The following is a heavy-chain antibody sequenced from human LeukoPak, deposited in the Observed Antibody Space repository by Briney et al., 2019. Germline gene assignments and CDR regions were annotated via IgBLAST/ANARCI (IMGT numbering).Heavy chain of an antibody. CDR2: ISAYNGNT. Sequence: GASVKVSCKTSGFTITNYAIHWVRQAPGQGLEWMGWISAYNGNTNYAQKLQGRVTMTTDTSTSTAYMELRSLRSDDTAVYYCARSWVLDYWGQGTLVTVSS. D-gene: IGHD3-10*01. CDR3: ARSWVLDY. J-gene: IGHJ4*02. CDR1: GFTITNYA. V-gene: IGHV1-18*01.